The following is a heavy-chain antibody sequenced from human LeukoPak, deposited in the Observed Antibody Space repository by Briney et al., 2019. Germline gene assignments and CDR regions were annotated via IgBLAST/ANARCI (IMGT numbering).Heavy chain of an antibody. CDR3: ARIRISMVRYYFDY. V-gene: IGHV2-70*11. CDR2: IDWDDDK. Sequence: SGPTLVNPTQTLTLTCTFSGFSLSTSGMCVSWIRQPPGKALEWLARIDWDDDKYYSTSLKTRLTISKGTSKNQVVFTLTNMDPVDTATYYCARIRISMVRYYFDYWGQGTLVTVSS. J-gene: IGHJ4*02. CDR1: GFSLSTSGMC. D-gene: IGHD3-10*01.